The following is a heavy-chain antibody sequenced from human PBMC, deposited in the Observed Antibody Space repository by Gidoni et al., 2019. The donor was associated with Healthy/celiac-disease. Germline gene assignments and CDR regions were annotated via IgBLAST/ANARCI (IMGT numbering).Heavy chain of an antibody. Sequence: QVQLQQWGAGLLKPSATLSLTCAVYGGSFSGYYWSWIRQPPGKGLEWIGEITHSGSTNYNPSLKSRVTISVDTSKNQFSLKLSSVTAADTAVYYCARGGLPGPRYYYMDVWGKGTTVTVSS. CDR1: GGSFSGYY. CDR3: ARGGLPGPRYYYMDV. J-gene: IGHJ6*03. CDR2: ITHSGST. V-gene: IGHV4-34*01.